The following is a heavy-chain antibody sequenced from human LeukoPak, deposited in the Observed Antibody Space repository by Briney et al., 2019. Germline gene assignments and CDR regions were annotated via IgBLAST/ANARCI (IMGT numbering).Heavy chain of an antibody. CDR2: IYGGGGPT. CDR1: GCTFSNYA. Sequence: PGGSLTLSCAASGCTFSNYAINWVRQAPGKGLEWVSVIYGGGGPTYYADSVQGRFTITTDNSTNTPYLQMNSLRAEDVTVYFCSKNSGYNWQYFFDFWGQGTLVTVSS. J-gene: IGHJ4*02. D-gene: IGHD6-25*01. V-gene: IGHV3-23*03. CDR3: SKNSGYNWQYFFDF.